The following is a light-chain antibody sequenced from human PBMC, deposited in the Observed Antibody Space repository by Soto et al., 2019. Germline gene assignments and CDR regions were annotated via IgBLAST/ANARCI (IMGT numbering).Light chain of an antibody. CDR3: SSYTSTSSLGVV. Sequence: QSALTQPASVSGSPGQSITISCTGSSSDVGGHNYVSWYQQHPGKAPKLMIYAVTSRPSGVSNRFSGSKSGNTASLTISGRQAEDEDDYYCSSYTSTSSLGVVFGGGTKVTVL. J-gene: IGLJ2*01. CDR2: AVT. V-gene: IGLV2-14*01. CDR1: SSDVGGHNY.